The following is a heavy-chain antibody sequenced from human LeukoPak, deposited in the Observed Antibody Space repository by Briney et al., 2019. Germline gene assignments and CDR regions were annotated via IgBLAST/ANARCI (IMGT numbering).Heavy chain of an antibody. CDR3: ARDKDFWSGIYGMDV. D-gene: IGHD3-3*01. Sequence: PGGSLRLSCAASGFTFSSYAMHWVRQAPGKGLEWVAVISYDGSNKYYADYVKGRFTISRDNSKNTLYLQMNSLRAEDTAVYYCARDKDFWSGIYGMDVWGQGTTVTVSS. CDR1: GFTFSSYA. J-gene: IGHJ6*02. V-gene: IGHV3-30-3*01. CDR2: ISYDGSNK.